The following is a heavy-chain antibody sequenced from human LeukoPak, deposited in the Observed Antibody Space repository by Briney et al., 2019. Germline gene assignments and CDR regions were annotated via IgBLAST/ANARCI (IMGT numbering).Heavy chain of an antibody. CDR2: ISGSASST. J-gene: IGHJ4*02. D-gene: IGHD4-17*01. CDR1: GFTFSNYA. Sequence: GGSLRLSCAASGFTFSNYAMSWVRQAPGKGLEWVSAISGSASSTYHADSVKGRFTISRDNAKNSLYLQMNSLRAEDTAVYYCARDRLHYGEYEKTFDCWGQGTLVSVSS. CDR3: ARDRLHYGEYEKTFDC. V-gene: IGHV3-23*01.